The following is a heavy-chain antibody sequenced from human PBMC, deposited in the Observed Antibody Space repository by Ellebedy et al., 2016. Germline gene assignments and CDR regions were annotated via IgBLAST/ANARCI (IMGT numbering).Heavy chain of an antibody. CDR2: IYWNDDK. CDR1: GFSLSTSGVC. Sequence: SGPTLVKPTQTLTLTCTFSGFSLSTSGVCVGWIRQPPGKAPEWLGFIYWNDDKRYSPSLKSRLTITKDTSKNQVVLTMTNMDPVDTGTYYCAHKSTVHSVDYWGQGTLVTVSS. V-gene: IGHV2-5*01. J-gene: IGHJ4*02. CDR3: AHKSTVHSVDY. D-gene: IGHD4-11*01.